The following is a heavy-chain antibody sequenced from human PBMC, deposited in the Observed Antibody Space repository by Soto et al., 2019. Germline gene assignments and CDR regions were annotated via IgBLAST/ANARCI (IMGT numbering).Heavy chain of an antibody. D-gene: IGHD3-10*01. V-gene: IGHV1-69*13. CDR1: GGTFSSYA. CDR2: IIPIFGTA. J-gene: IGHJ6*02. Sequence: RASVKVSCKASGGTFSSYAISWVRQAPGQGLEWMGGIIPIFGTANYAQKFQGRVTITADESTSTAYMELSSLRSEDTAVYYCATEGRRYYYGWGCLGQDYYYYGMDVWGQGTTVTVSS. CDR3: ATEGRRYYYGWGCLGQDYYYYGMDV.